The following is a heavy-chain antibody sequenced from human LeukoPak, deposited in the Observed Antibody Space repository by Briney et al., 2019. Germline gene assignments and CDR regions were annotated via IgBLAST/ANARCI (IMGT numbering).Heavy chain of an antibody. J-gene: IGHJ4*02. CDR3: ARILPGIAAAGFDY. V-gene: IGHV3-74*01. D-gene: IGHD6-13*01. CDR1: GFTFSSYW. Sequence: GGSLRLSCAAPGFTFSSYWMHWVRQAPGKGLVWVSRINSDGSSTSYADSVKGRFTISRDNAKNTLYLQMNSLRAEDTAVYYCARILPGIAAAGFDYWGQGTLVTVSS. CDR2: INSDGSST.